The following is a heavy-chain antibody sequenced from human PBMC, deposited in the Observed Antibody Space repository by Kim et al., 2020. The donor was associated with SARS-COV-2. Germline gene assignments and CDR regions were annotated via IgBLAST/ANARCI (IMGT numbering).Heavy chain of an antibody. CDR2: IYYSGST. Sequence: SETLSLTCTVSGGSISSGGYYWSWIRQHPGKGLEWIGYIYYSGSTYYNPSLKSRVTISVDTSKNQFSLKLSSVTAADTAVYYCARVPMVRGVNYYYYGMDVWGQGTTVTVSS. V-gene: IGHV4-31*03. D-gene: IGHD3-10*01. CDR3: ARVPMVRGVNYYYYGMDV. J-gene: IGHJ6*02. CDR1: GGSISSGGYY.